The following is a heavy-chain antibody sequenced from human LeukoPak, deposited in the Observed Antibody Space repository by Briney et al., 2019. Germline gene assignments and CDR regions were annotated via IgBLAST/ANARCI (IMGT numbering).Heavy chain of an antibody. Sequence: PSETLSLTCTVSGYSISSGYYWGWIRQPPGKGLEWIGSIYHSGSTYYNPSLKSRVTISVDTSKNQFSLKLTSVTAADTAVYYCARVPYEYYYGSGELDYWGQGTLVIVSS. CDR3: ARVPYEYYYGSGELDY. CDR2: IYHSGST. V-gene: IGHV4-38-2*02. CDR1: GYSISSGYY. J-gene: IGHJ4*02. D-gene: IGHD3-10*01.